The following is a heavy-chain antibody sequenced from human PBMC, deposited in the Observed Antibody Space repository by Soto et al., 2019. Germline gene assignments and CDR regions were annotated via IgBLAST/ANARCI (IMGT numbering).Heavy chain of an antibody. J-gene: IGHJ6*03. D-gene: IGHD2-2*01. CDR3: ARAGSDCSSTSCYGPYQYYYYYYMDV. V-gene: IGHV3-21*01. CDR1: GFTFSSYS. Sequence: GGSLRLSCAASGFTFSSYSMNWVRQAPGKGLEWVSSISSSSSYIYYADSVKGRFTISRDNAKNSLYLQMNSLRAEDTAVYYCARAGSDCSSTSCYGPYQYYYYYYMDVWGKGTTVTVSS. CDR2: ISSSSSYI.